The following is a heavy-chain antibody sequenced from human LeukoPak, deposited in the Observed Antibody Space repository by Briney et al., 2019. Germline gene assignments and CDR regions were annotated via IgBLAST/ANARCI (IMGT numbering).Heavy chain of an antibody. CDR1: GYTFTSYY. J-gene: IGHJ6*02. V-gene: IGHV1-8*02. D-gene: IGHD2-2*02. CDR3: ARGLGYCSSTSCYTWGPYYYGMDV. Sequence: ASVKVSCKASGYTFTSYYMHWVRQATGQGLEWMGWMNPNSGNTGYAQKFQGRVTMTRNTSISTAYMELSSLRSEDTAVYYCARGLGYCSSTSCYTWGPYYYGMDVWGQGTTVTVSS. CDR2: MNPNSGNT.